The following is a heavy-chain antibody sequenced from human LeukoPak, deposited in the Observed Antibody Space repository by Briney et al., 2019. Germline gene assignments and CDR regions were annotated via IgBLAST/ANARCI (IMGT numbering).Heavy chain of an antibody. CDR3: AFDYYDSSGYSDY. D-gene: IGHD3-22*01. J-gene: IGHJ4*02. CDR2: IIPILGIA. V-gene: IGHV1-69*02. CDR1: GGTFSSYT. Sequence: ASVKVSCKVSGGTFSSYTISWVRQAPGQGLEWMGRIIPILGIANYAQKFQGRVTITADKSTSTAYMELSSLRSEDTAVYYCAFDYYDSSGYSDYWGQGTLVTVSS.